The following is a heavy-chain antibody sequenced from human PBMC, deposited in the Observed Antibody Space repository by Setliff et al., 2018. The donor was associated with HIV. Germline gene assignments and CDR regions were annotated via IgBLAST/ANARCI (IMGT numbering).Heavy chain of an antibody. CDR2: IHHSGST. J-gene: IGHJ4*02. Sequence: PSETLSLTCAVSGGSISSSNWWSWVRQAPGEGLEWIGEIHHSGSTNYKPSLKSRVTISVDTSKKHFSLNLSSVTAADTAVYYCARGLATSSRSSLVYWGQGILVTVSS. CDR1: GGSISSSNW. CDR3: ARGLATSSRSSLVY. V-gene: IGHV4-4*02. D-gene: IGHD6-6*01.